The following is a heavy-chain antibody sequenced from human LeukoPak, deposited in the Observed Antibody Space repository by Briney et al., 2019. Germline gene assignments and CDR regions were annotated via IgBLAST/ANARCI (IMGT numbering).Heavy chain of an antibody. Sequence: PSETLSLTCTVSGGSISSSSYYWGWIRQPPGKGLEWIGSIYYSGSTYYNPSLKSRVTISEDTSKNQFSLKLSSVTAADTAVYYCARLINDWFTGGYYFDYWGQGTLVTVSS. V-gene: IGHV4-39*07. CDR2: IYYSGST. J-gene: IGHJ4*02. CDR3: ARLINDWFTGGYYFDY. D-gene: IGHD3-9*01. CDR1: GGSISSSSYY.